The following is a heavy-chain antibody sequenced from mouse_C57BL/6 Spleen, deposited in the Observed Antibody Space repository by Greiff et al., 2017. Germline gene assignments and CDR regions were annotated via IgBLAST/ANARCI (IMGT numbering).Heavy chain of an antibody. CDR3: ANWDGGAMDY. CDR2: IDPEDGET. Sequence: EVQLQQSGAELVKPGASVKLSCTASGFNIKDYYMHWVKQRTEQGLEWIGRIDPEDGETKYAPKCQGKATITADTSSNTSYLQLSSLTSEDTAVYYCANWDGGAMDYWGQGTSVTVSS. CDR1: GFNIKDYY. V-gene: IGHV14-2*01. D-gene: IGHD4-1*02. J-gene: IGHJ4*01.